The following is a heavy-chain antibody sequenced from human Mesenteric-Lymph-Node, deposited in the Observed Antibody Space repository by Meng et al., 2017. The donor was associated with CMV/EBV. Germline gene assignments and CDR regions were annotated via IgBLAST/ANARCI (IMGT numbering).Heavy chain of an antibody. D-gene: IGHD6-13*01. Sequence: GSLRLSCTVSRYSISSGYYWGWIRQPPGKGLEWIGSIYHSGSSYYNPSLQSRVTISVDTSKNQFSLKLSSVTAADTAVYYCARASYSSSWFHWGQGTLVTVSS. CDR1: RYSISSGYY. V-gene: IGHV4-38-2*02. CDR2: IYHSGSS. J-gene: IGHJ4*02. CDR3: ARASYSSSWFH.